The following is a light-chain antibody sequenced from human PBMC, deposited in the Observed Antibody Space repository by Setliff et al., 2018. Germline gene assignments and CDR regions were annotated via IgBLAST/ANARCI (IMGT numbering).Light chain of an antibody. V-gene: IGLV2-14*03. J-gene: IGLJ2*01. CDR3: SSYTSSSTLV. CDR1: SSDAGGYNY. Sequence: QSALTQPRSVSGSPGQSVTISCTGTSSDAGGYNYVSWYQQHPGKAPKLMIYDVSNRPSGVSNRFSGSKSGNTASLTISGLQAEDEADYYCSSYTSSSTLVFGGGTKVTVL. CDR2: DVS.